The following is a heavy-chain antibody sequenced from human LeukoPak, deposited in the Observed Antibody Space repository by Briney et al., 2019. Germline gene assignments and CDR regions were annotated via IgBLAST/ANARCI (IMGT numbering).Heavy chain of an antibody. D-gene: IGHD3-22*01. Sequence: GGSLRLSCAASGFTFSSYAMHWVRQAPGKGLEWVAVISYDGSNKYYADSVKGRFTISRDNSKNTLYLQMNSLRAEDTAVYYCASQEYYYDSSGSRIFFDYWGQGTLVTVSS. V-gene: IGHV3-30-3*01. CDR1: GFTFSSYA. CDR3: ASQEYYYDSSGSRIFFDY. CDR2: ISYDGSNK. J-gene: IGHJ4*02.